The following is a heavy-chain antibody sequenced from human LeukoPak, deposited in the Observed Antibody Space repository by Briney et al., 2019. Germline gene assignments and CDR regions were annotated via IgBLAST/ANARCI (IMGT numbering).Heavy chain of an antibody. CDR2: ISGSGGST. V-gene: IGHV3-23*01. D-gene: IGHD6-13*01. J-gene: IGHJ4*02. CDR3: AKDPGYSSSWYEFLPFGPTCLDY. Sequence: PGGSLRLSCAASGFTFSSYAMSWCRQAPGKELEGVSAISGSGGSTYYADSVKGRFTISRDNSKNTLYLQMNSLRAEDTAVYYCAKDPGYSSSWYEFLPFGPTCLDYWGQGTLVTVSS. CDR1: GFTFSSYA.